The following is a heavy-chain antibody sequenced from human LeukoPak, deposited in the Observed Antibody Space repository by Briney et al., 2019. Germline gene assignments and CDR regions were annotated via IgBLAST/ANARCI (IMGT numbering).Heavy chain of an antibody. CDR3: ARVRIVGATHDYYYGMDV. Sequence: ASVKVSCKASGYTFTSYDINWVRQATGQGLEWMGRMNPNSGNTGYAQKFQGRVTMTRNTSISTAYMELSSLRSEDTAVYYCARVRIVGATHDYYYGMDVWGQGTTVTVSS. CDR2: MNPNSGNT. J-gene: IGHJ6*02. CDR1: GYTFTSYD. D-gene: IGHD1-26*01. V-gene: IGHV1-8*01.